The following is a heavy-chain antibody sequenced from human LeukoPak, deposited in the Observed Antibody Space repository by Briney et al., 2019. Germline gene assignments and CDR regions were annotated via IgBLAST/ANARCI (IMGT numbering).Heavy chain of an antibody. Sequence: GGSLRLSCAASGFTFSSYGMHWVRQAPGKGLEWVAFIRYDGSNKYYADSVKGRFTISRDNSKNTLYLQMNSLRAEDTAVYYCAKDDGWLQPSYYFDYWGQGTLVTVSS. CDR1: GFTFSSYG. CDR2: IRYDGSNK. CDR3: AKDDGWLQPSYYFDY. D-gene: IGHD5-24*01. V-gene: IGHV3-30*02. J-gene: IGHJ4*02.